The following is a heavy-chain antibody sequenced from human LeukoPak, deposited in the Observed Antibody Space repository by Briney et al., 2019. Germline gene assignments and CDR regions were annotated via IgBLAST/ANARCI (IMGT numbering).Heavy chain of an antibody. D-gene: IGHD2-15*01. V-gene: IGHV1-18*01. CDR2: ISAYNGNT. J-gene: IGHJ3*02. Sequence: ASVKVSCKASGYTFTSYGISWVRQAPGQGLEWMGWISAYNGNTNYAQKLQGRVTMTTDTSTSTAYMELRSLRSDDTAVYYCASGPCSGGSCSDAFDIWGQGTMVTVSS. CDR1: GYTFTSYG. CDR3: ASGPCSGGSCSDAFDI.